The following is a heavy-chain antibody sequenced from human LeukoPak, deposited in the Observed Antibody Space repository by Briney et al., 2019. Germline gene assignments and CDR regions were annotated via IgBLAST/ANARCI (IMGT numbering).Heavy chain of an antibody. V-gene: IGHV4-4*07. CDR3: ARDGEMATIENYFDY. CDR2: IFTTGST. CDR1: GGSFSGYY. D-gene: IGHD5-24*01. J-gene: IGHJ4*02. Sequence: PSETLSLTCAVYGGSFSGYYWSWIRQPAGKGLEWIGRIFTTGSTHYNPSLKSRVTISLDTSKNQFSLKLSSVTAADTAVYYCARDGEMATIENYFDYWGQGTLVTVSS.